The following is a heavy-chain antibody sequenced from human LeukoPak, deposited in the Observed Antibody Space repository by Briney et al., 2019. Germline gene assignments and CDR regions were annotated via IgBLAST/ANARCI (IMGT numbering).Heavy chain of an antibody. CDR2: INSRSNDI. CDR1: GLSFSDYS. D-gene: IGHD6-13*01. V-gene: IGHV3-21*06. CDR3: AREGRAYRYSSSWYPTPSWFDP. J-gene: IGHJ5*02. Sequence: GGSLRLSCVASGLSFSDYSMNWVRQAPGKGLEWVSSINSRSNDIYYADSVKGRFTISRDNAKNSLYLQMNSLRAEDTAVYYCAREGRAYRYSSSWYPTPSWFDPWGQGTLVTVSS.